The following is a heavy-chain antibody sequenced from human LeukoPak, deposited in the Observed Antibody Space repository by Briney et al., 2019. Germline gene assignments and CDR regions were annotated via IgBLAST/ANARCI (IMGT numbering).Heavy chain of an antibody. CDR2: IKQDGSEK. CDR3: ARGWYYYGSSGYFYY. D-gene: IGHD3-22*01. J-gene: IGHJ4*02. CDR1: GFTFSSYW. V-gene: IGHV3-7*01. Sequence: GGSLRLSCAASGFTFSSYWMSWVRQAPGKGLEWVANIKQDGSEKYYVDSVKGRFTISRDNAKNSLYLQMNSLRAEDTAVYYCARGWYYYGSSGYFYYWGQGTLVTVSS.